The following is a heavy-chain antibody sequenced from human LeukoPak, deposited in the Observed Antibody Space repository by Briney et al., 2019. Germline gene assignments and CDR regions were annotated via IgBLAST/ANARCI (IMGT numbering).Heavy chain of an antibody. CDR1: GDSVSSYNVA. Sequence: SQTLSLTCAISGDSVSSYNVAWHWIRQSPSRGLEWLGRTYYRSKWYNDYAVSVKSRITIDPDTSKNQFSLQVNSVTPEDTAVYYCARAPTPIIAVAGSFDYWGQGTLVTVSS. CDR3: ARAPTPIIAVAGSFDY. V-gene: IGHV6-1*01. CDR2: TYYRSKWYN. J-gene: IGHJ4*02. D-gene: IGHD6-19*01.